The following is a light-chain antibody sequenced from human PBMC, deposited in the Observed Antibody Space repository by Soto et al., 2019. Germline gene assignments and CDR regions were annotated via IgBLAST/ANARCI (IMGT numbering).Light chain of an antibody. CDR1: QSISNN. CDR3: QQYGDRPRT. J-gene: IGKJ1*01. V-gene: IGKV3-15*01. CDR2: GAS. Sequence: EIVLTQSPGTLSLSPGERATLSCRASQSISNNLAWYQQKPGQAPRLLIYGASTRATGIPARFSGSGSGTEFTLTISSLESEDFAVYFCQQYGDRPRTFGQGTKVDIK.